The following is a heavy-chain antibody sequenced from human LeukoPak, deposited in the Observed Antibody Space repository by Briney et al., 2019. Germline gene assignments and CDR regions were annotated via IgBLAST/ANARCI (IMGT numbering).Heavy chain of an antibody. Sequence: GGSLRLSCAASGFTFSSYSINWVRQAPGKGLEWVSYISSTSSTVYYAESVKGGFTVSRDNAKNSLYLQMNSLRDEDTAMFYCARVGDGYSVNYFDYWGQGTLVTVSS. CDR2: ISSTSSTV. CDR1: GFTFSSYS. J-gene: IGHJ4*02. D-gene: IGHD5-24*01. V-gene: IGHV3-48*02. CDR3: ARVGDGYSVNYFDY.